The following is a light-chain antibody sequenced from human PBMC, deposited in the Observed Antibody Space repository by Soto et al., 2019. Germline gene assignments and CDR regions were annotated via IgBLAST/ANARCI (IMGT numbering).Light chain of an antibody. J-gene: IGLJ1*01. Sequence: QSALTQPASVSGSPGQSITISCTGTSSDVGGYNYVSWYQSHPGEAPKLIIYDVSNRPSGVSDRFSGSKSGNTASLTTSGLQAEDEADYYCSSYTSSISYVFGTGTKVTVL. V-gene: IGLV2-14*03. CDR3: SSYTSSISYV. CDR1: SSDVGGYNY. CDR2: DVS.